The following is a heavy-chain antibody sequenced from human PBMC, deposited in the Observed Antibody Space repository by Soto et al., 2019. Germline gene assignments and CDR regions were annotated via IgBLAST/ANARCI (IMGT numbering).Heavy chain of an antibody. Sequence: QITLKESGPTLVKPTQTLTLTCTFSGFSLTTRGVGVGWIRQPPGKALECLALIYWDDDKRYSPSLQSRLSSTKDTSKNPMVLTMTNVDPVDTATYYCAHIPNYYQYDWFDPWGHGTLVSVSS. J-gene: IGHJ5*02. D-gene: IGHD3-16*01. V-gene: IGHV2-5*02. CDR1: GFSLTTRGVG. CDR3: AHIPNYYQYDWFDP. CDR2: IYWDDDK.